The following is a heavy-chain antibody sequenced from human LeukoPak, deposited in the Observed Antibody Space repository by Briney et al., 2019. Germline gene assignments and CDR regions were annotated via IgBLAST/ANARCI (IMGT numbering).Heavy chain of an antibody. CDR3: AREAGIPPTTQQWPTCVDR. D-gene: IGHD5-18*01. V-gene: IGHV3-7*05. J-gene: IGHJ5*02. CDR2: IREDGSEK. CDR1: EFTFSSYA. Sequence: GLSVRLSCAASEFTFSSYAMQWVRQAPGKGLEWVANIREDGSEKYYVDSVKGRFTISRDNAKNSLYLQMNSLRAEDTAVYYCAREAGIPPTTQQWPTCVDRWGQGTLVTVSS.